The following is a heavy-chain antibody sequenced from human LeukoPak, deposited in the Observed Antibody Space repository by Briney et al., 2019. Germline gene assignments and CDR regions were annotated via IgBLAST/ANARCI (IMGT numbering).Heavy chain of an antibody. CDR3: AREDYRTGHWFIDS. J-gene: IGHJ2*01. CDR2: MNSDGSGR. CDR1: GFTLSAYW. Sequence: PGGSLRLSCAASGFTLSAYWMHWVRQAPGKGLVWVSRMNSDGSGRTYADSAKGRFTIYRDNGKNTLYLQMNSLRAEDTAVYYCAREDYRTGHWFIDSWGRGTLVTVSS. D-gene: IGHD1-14*01. V-gene: IGHV3-74*01.